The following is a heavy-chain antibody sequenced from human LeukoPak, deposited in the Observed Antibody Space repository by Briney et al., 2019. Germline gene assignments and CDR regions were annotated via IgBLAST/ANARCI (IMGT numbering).Heavy chain of an antibody. CDR2: ISYDGSNK. V-gene: IGHV3-30*04. J-gene: IGHJ6*04. D-gene: IGHD1-26*01. CDR1: GFTFSSYA. Sequence: GRSLRLSCAASGFTFSSYAMHWVRQAPGKGLEWVAVISYDGSNKYYADSVKGRFTISRDNSKNTLYLQMNSLRAEDMAVYYCARDRGWELLQRDYYYGMDVWGKGTTVTVSS. CDR3: ARDRGWELLQRDYYYGMDV.